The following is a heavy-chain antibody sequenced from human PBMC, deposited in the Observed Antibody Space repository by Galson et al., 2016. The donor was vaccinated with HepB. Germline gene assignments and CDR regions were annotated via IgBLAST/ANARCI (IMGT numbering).Heavy chain of an antibody. CDR3: ATHRYCSGTSCSLQVDH. CDR2: VNDDGTNT. V-gene: IGHV3-74*01. D-gene: IGHD2-2*01. Sequence: LRLSCAASGFTFSSYWMHWVRRVPGKGLVWVSRVNDDGTNTNYADSVKGRFTVSRDNAKNTLYLQMDSLRAEDTAVYHCATHRYCSGTSCSLQVDHWGQGTLVTVSS. J-gene: IGHJ4*02. CDR1: GFTFSSYW.